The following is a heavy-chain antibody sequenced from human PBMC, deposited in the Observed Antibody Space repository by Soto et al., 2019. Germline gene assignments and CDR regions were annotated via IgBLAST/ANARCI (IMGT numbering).Heavy chain of an antibody. J-gene: IGHJ4*02. V-gene: IGHV4-31*03. D-gene: IGHD5-18*01. CDR2: IYYSGST. CDR3: ARGGGYGPIDDDY. Sequence: KPSETLSLTCTVSCGSISSGGYYWSWIRQHPGKGLEWIGYIYYSGSTYYNPSLKSRVTISVDTSKNQFSLKLSSVTAADTAVYYCARGGGYGPIDDDYWGQGTLVTVSS. CDR1: CGSISSGGYY.